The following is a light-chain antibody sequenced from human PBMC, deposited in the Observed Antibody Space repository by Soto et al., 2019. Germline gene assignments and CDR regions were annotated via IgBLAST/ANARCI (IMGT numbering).Light chain of an antibody. CDR3: QSYDSRSAWV. J-gene: IGLJ3*02. V-gene: IGLV1-40*01. Sequence: QPVLTQPPSVSGAPGQRVTISCTGNNSNLGAGYDVHWYQQLPGAAPKLVIFGNNNRPPGVPDRFSGSKSGTSASLAITGLQAEDEGDYHCQSYDSRSAWVFGGGTKLTVL. CDR2: GNN. CDR1: NSNLGAGYD.